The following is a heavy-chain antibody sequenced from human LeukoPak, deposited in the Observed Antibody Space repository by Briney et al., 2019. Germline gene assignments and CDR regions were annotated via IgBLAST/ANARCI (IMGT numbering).Heavy chain of an antibody. CDR1: GSTFSSYA. CDR3: ARDILSGSSSFDY. J-gene: IGHJ4*02. D-gene: IGHD1-26*01. Sequence: GGSLRLSCAASGSTFSSYAMHWVRQAPGKGLEWVAVISYDGSNKYYADSVKGRFTISRDNSKNTLYLQMNSLRAEDTAVYYCARDILSGSSSFDYWGQGTLVTVSS. V-gene: IGHV3-30*04. CDR2: ISYDGSNK.